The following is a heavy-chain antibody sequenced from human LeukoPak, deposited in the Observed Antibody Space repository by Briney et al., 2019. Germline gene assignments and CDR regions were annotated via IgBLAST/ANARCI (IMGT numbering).Heavy chain of an antibody. J-gene: IGHJ5*02. CDR3: AQTHSSSWYRSSWFDP. D-gene: IGHD6-13*01. CDR2: ISWNSGSI. V-gene: IGHV3-9*01. CDR1: GFTFDDYA. Sequence: GRSLRLSCAASGFTFDDYAMHWVRHAPGKGLEWVSGISWNSGSIGYADSVKGRFTISRDNAKNSLYLQMNSLRAEDTALYYCAQTHSSSWYRSSWFDPWGQGTLVTVSS.